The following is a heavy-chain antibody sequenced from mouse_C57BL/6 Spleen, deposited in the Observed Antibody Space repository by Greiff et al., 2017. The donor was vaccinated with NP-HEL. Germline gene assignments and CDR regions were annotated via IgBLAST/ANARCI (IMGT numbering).Heavy chain of an antibody. D-gene: IGHD1-1*01. CDR3: ARSFYYYKYYFDY. J-gene: IGHJ2*01. V-gene: IGHV2-2*01. CDR1: GFSLTSYG. CDR2: IWSGGST. Sequence: VKLVESGPGLVQPSQSLSITCTVSGFSLTSYGVHWVRQSPGKGLEWLGVIWSGGSTDYNAAFISRLSISKDNSKSQVFFKMNSLQADDTAIYYCARSFYYYKYYFDYWGQGTTLTVSS.